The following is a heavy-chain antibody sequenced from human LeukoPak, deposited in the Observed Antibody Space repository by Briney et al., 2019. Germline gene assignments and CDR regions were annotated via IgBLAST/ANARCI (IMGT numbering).Heavy chain of an antibody. CDR2: IYTSGST. Sequence: PSETLSLTCTASGGSISSYYWSWIRQPAGKGLEWIGRIYTSGSTNYNPSLKSRVTMSVDTSKNQFSLKLSSVTAADTAVYYCASSLSYYYYGMDVWGQGTTVTVSS. V-gene: IGHV4-4*07. CDR1: GGSISSYY. J-gene: IGHJ6*02. CDR3: ASSLSYYYYGMDV.